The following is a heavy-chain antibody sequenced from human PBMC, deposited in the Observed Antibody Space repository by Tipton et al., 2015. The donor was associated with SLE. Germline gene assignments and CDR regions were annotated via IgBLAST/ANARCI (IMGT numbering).Heavy chain of an antibody. Sequence: TLSLTCTVSGYSISSGYYWSWIRQPPGKGLEWIGYIYYSGSTNYNPSLKSRVTISVDTSKNQFSLKLSSVTAADTAVYYCARGVATTVTPYDAFDIWGQGTMVTVSS. CDR2: IYYSGST. CDR3: ARGVATTVTPYDAFDI. D-gene: IGHD4-17*01. V-gene: IGHV4-61*01. CDR1: GYSISSGYY. J-gene: IGHJ3*02.